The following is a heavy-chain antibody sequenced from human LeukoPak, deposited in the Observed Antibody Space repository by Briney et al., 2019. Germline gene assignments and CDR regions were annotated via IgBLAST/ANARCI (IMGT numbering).Heavy chain of an antibody. CDR3: ARGFWETTRYYYYYYYYMDV. J-gene: IGHJ6*03. V-gene: IGHV4-39*07. D-gene: IGHD1-14*01. Sequence: SETLSLTCTVSGGSISSSSYYWGWIRQPPGKGLEWIGSIYYSGRTYYNPSLKSRVTISVDTSKNQFSLKLSSVTAADTAVYYCARGFWETTRYYYYYYYYMDVWGKGTTVTVSS. CDR1: GGSISSSSYY. CDR2: IYYSGRT.